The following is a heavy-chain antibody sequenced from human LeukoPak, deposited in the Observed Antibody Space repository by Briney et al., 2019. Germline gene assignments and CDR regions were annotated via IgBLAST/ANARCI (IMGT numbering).Heavy chain of an antibody. Sequence: NPSETLSLTCTVSGYSISSGYYWGWIRQPPGKGLEWIGSIYHSGSTYYNPSLKSRVTISVDTSKNQFYLKLSSVTAADTAVYYCARVPWSYDSSGYFRPWHFDLWGRGTLVTVSP. CDR1: GYSISSGYY. CDR3: ARVPWSYDSSGYFRPWHFDL. CDR2: IYHSGST. V-gene: IGHV4-38-2*02. J-gene: IGHJ2*01. D-gene: IGHD3-22*01.